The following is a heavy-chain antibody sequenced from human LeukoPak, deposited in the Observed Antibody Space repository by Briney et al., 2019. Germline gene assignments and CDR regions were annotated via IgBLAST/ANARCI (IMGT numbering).Heavy chain of an antibody. V-gene: IGHV4-30-4*01. D-gene: IGHD4-23*01. CDR2: IYYSGST. CDR1: GGSISSGDYY. Sequence: SETLSLTCTVSGGSISSGDYYWSWIRQPPGKGLEWIGYIYYSGSTYYNPSLKNRVTISVDTSKNQFSLKLSSVTAADTAVYYCARDLWVYGGPDAFDIWGQGTMVTVSS. CDR3: ARDLWVYGGPDAFDI. J-gene: IGHJ3*02.